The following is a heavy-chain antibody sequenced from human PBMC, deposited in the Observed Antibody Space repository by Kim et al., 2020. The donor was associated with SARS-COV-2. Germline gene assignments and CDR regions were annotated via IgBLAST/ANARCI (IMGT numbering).Heavy chain of an antibody. D-gene: IGHD1-26*01. CDR1: GFTFSSYS. V-gene: IGHV3-21*01. CDR2: ISSSSSYI. J-gene: IGHJ6*02. CDR3: ARVLRTFREQYGMDV. Sequence: GGSLRLSCAASGFTFSSYSMNWVRQAPGKGLEWVSSISSSSSYIYYADSVKGRFTISRDNAKNSLYLQMNSLRAEDTAVYYCARVLRTFREQYGMDVWGQGTTVTVSS.